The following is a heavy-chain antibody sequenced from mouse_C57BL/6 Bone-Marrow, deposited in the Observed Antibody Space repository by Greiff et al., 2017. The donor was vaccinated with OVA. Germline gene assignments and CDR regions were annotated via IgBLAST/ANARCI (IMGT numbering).Heavy chain of an antibody. J-gene: IGHJ3*01. D-gene: IGHD2-3*01. CDR1: GYTFTSYW. V-gene: IGHV1-53*01. Sequence: QVQLKQSGTELVKPGASVKLSCKASGYTFTSYWMHWVKQRPGQGLEWIGNINPSNGGTNYNEKYKSKATLTVDKSSSTAYMQLSSLNSEDSAVYYCARAECDNDPAWFAYWGQGTLVTVSA. CDR3: ARAECDNDPAWFAY. CDR2: INPSNGGT.